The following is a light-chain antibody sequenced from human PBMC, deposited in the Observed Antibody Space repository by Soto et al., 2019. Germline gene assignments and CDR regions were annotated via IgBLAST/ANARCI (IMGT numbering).Light chain of an antibody. V-gene: IGKV3-15*01. Sequence: EIVMTQSPAILSVSPGERATLSCRASQSVSSNLAWYQQKPGQAPRLLIYGASNRATGIPARFSGSGSGTEFTLTISSLQSEDFAVYYCQQYNNWPPMYTFGQGTKLEMK. CDR1: QSVSSN. CDR3: QQYNNWPPMYT. J-gene: IGKJ2*01. CDR2: GAS.